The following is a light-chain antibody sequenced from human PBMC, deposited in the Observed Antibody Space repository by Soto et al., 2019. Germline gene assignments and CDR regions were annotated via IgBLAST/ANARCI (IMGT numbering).Light chain of an antibody. CDR2: DAS. CDR3: QHRSTWHT. CDR1: QSVAHF. J-gene: IGKJ2*01. V-gene: IGKV3D-11*02. Sequence: EIVLTQSPATLSLSPGERATLSCRASQSVAHFLAWYQQKPGQHPRLLIYDASNSATGITARFSGSGSGIDFTLTVSRLDPEDFAVYYWQHRSTWHTFGQGTKLEIK.